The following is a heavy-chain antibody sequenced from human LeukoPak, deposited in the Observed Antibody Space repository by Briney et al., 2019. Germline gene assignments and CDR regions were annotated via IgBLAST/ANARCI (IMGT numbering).Heavy chain of an antibody. V-gene: IGHV1-18*01. D-gene: IGHD2-15*01. J-gene: IGHJ5*02. CDR2: ISAYNGNT. CDR3: ARDRGWELGYCSGGSCYDENWFDP. CDR1: GYTFTSYG. Sequence: GASVKVSCKASGYTFTSYGISWVRQAPGQGLEWTGWISAYNGNTNYAQKLQGRVTMTTDTSTSTMYMELRSLRSDDTAVYYCARDRGWELGYCSGGSCYDENWFDPWGQGTLVTVSS.